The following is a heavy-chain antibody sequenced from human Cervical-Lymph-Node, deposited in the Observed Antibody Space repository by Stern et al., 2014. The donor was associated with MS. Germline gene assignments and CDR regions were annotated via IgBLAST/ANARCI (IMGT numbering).Heavy chain of an antibody. CDR1: GFSLRTSGVG. J-gene: IGHJ4*02. CDR3: AHRLCNGGSCYFDY. Sequence: QVTLRESGPTLVKPTQTLTLTCTFSGFSLRTSGVGVGWIRQPPGKALEWLAIIFWDDDKRYSPSLKSRFTITKDTSKNQVVLTMTDMDPVDTATYYCAHRLCNGGSCYFDYWGQGTLVTVSS. D-gene: IGHD2-15*01. CDR2: IFWDDDK. V-gene: IGHV2-5*02.